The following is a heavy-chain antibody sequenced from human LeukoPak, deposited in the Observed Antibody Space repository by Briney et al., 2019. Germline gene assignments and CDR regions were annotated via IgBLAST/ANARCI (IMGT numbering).Heavy chain of an antibody. V-gene: IGHV3-48*02. J-gene: IGHJ4*02. Sequence: QAGGSLRLSCAASGFTFSSYAMSWVRQAPGKGLEWVSYISSTSSTIYYADSVKGRFTISRDNAKNSLYLQMNSLRDEDTAVYYCARRGEYCSGGSCYGYWGPGTLVTVSS. CDR2: ISSTSSTI. CDR1: GFTFSSYA. D-gene: IGHD2-15*01. CDR3: ARRGEYCSGGSCYGY.